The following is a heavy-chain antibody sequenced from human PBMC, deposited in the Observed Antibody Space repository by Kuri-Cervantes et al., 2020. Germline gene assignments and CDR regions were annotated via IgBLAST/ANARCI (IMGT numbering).Heavy chain of an antibody. CDR3: AKKLHTPQGNYYGSGSYFLPLDY. Sequence: GESLKISCAASGFTFSNSDMNWVRQAPGKGLEWVSGVSWNGSRTHYADSVKGRFIISRDNSRNMLYLQMNSLRAEDTAVYYCAKKLHTPQGNYYGSGSYFLPLDYWGQGTLVTVSS. D-gene: IGHD3-10*01. CDR1: GFTFSNSD. CDR2: VSWNGSRT. V-gene: IGHV3-19*01. J-gene: IGHJ4*02.